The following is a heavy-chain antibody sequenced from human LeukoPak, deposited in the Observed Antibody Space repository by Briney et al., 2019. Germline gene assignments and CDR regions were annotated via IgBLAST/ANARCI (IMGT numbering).Heavy chain of an antibody. V-gene: IGHV3-74*01. CDR3: ARSNQADDY. CDR2: INPGGSSI. Sequence: GGSQRLSCAASGFTFSIYWMHWVRQVPGKGLVWVARINPGGSSITYAGSVKGRFTISRDNAKNTLYLKMDSLRAEDTGVYYCARSNQADDYWGQGTLVTVSS. CDR1: GFTFSIYW. J-gene: IGHJ4*02. D-gene: IGHD1-14*01.